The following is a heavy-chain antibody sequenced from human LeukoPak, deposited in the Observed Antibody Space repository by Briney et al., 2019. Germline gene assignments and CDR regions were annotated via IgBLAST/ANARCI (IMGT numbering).Heavy chain of an antibody. CDR2: IHQSGSI. Sequence: PSGTLSLTCAVSGGSISSFNWWSWVRQSPGKGLQWIGEIHQSGSINYNPSLKSRVIISVDKSKTQFSLKLKSVTAADTAVYYCARAKLGSGSIDSWGQGTLVTVSS. D-gene: IGHD3-22*01. V-gene: IGHV4-4*02. CDR1: GGSISSFNW. CDR3: ARAKLGSGSIDS. J-gene: IGHJ4*02.